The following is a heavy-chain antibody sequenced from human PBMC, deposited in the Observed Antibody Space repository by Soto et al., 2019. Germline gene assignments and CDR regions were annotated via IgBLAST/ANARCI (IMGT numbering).Heavy chain of an antibody. J-gene: IGHJ4*02. Sequence: GASVKVSCKASGYTFTNFAMHWVRQAPGQKLEWMGWINAGNGDTKYPQNFQGRVTFTRDTSATTAYMELSSLRSEDTAVYYCARGNSGRYDNTLFWGQGTLVTVSS. V-gene: IGHV1-3*01. D-gene: IGHD6-19*01. CDR1: GYTFTNFA. CDR3: ARGNSGRYDNTLF. CDR2: INAGNGDT.